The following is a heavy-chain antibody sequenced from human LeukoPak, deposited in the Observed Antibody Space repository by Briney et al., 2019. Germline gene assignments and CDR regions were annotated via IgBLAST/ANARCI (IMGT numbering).Heavy chain of an antibody. CDR1: GGSISSGDYY. CDR3: ARPYYYDSRIDP. CDR2: MYYSGST. D-gene: IGHD3-22*01. Sequence: PSETLSLTCTVSGGSISSGDYYWSWIRQPPGKGLKWIAYMYYSGSTYYNPSLKSRVTMSADTSKNQLSLKLSSVTAADTAVYYCARPYYYDSRIDPWGQGILVTVSS. J-gene: IGHJ5*02. V-gene: IGHV4-30-4*01.